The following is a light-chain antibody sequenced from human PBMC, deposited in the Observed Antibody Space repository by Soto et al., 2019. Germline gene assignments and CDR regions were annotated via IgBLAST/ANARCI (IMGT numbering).Light chain of an antibody. V-gene: IGLV2-14*01. Sequence: QSALTQPASVSGSPGQSITISCTGTSSDVGGYNYVSWYQHHPGKAPKLMIYEVSNRPSGVSNRFSGSKSGNTASLTISGLQADDEADYYCSSYTSSSTLDVFGTGTKLTVL. CDR1: SSDVGGYNY. CDR2: EVS. CDR3: SSYTSSSTLDV. J-gene: IGLJ1*01.